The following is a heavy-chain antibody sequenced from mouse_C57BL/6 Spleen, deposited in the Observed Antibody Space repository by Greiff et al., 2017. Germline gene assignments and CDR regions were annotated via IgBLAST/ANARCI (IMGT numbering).Heavy chain of an antibody. Sequence: EVQGVESGGGLVKPGGSLKLSCAASGFTFSDYGMHWVRQAPEKGLEWVAYISSGSSTIYYADTVKGRFTISRDNAKNTLFLQMTSLRSEDTAMYYCARAYYTIYYYAMDYWGQGTSVTVSS. J-gene: IGHJ4*01. V-gene: IGHV5-17*01. CDR2: ISSGSSTI. CDR1: GFTFSDYG. D-gene: IGHD2-12*01. CDR3: ARAYYTIYYYAMDY.